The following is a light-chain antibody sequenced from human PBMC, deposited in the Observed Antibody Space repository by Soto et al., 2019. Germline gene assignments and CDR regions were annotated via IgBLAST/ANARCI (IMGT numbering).Light chain of an antibody. V-gene: IGKV3-20*01. CDR2: GAS. J-gene: IGKJ1*01. Sequence: IVLTQSPGTLSLSPGERATLSCRASQSVGSAYVGWYQQKPGQAPRLLIFGASRGATGIPDRFSGSGSGTNFTLTINKVEPEDSAVYYCQHYGRSPSFGRGTKVDIK. CDR1: QSVGSAY. CDR3: QHYGRSPS.